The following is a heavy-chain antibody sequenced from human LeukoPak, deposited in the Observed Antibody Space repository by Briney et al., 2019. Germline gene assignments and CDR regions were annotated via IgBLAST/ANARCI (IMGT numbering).Heavy chain of an antibody. CDR3: AGLYYDFWSGPYYFDY. V-gene: IGHV4-59*08. CDR1: GGSISSYY. CDR2: IYYSGST. D-gene: IGHD3-3*01. J-gene: IGHJ4*02. Sequence: PSETLSLTCTVSGGSISSYYWSWIRQPPGKGLEWIGYIYYSGSTNYNPSLKSRVTISVDTSKNQFSLKLSSVTAADTAVYYCAGLYYDFWSGPYYFDYWGQGTLVTVSS.